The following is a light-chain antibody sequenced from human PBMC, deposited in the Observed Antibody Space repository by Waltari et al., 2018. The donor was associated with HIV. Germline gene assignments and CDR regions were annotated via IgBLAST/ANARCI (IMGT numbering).Light chain of an antibody. CDR2: AAS. V-gene: IGKV3-20*01. CDR1: QSVRSNS. Sequence: EIVLTQSPGILSLSPGERATLSCRANQSVRSNSLAWYQQKPGQVPRLLIYAASSRATDFPDRFSGSGSGTDFTLTISSVEPEDVAVYYCQQYGGSPSTFGQGTKVEIK. J-gene: IGKJ1*01. CDR3: QQYGGSPST.